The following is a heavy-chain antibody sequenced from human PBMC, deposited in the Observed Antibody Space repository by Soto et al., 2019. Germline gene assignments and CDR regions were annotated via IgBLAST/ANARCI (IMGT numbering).Heavy chain of an antibody. Sequence: QVQLVQSGAEVKKPGASVKVSCKASGYTFTSYGITWVRQAPGQGLEWMGWISAYNGNTIYAQKLQGRVTMTTDTSTSTAYMELRSLRSDDTVVYYCARISIVVVPAATHWYFDLWGRGTLVTVSS. J-gene: IGHJ2*01. D-gene: IGHD2-2*01. V-gene: IGHV1-18*01. CDR1: GYTFTSYG. CDR3: ARISIVVVPAATHWYFDL. CDR2: ISAYNGNT.